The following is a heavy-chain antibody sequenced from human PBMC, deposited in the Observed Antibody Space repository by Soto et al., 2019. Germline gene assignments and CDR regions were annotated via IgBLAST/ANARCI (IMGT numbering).Heavy chain of an antibody. CDR3: AREEWELPRAAFDI. J-gene: IGHJ3*02. CDR1: GFTFSSYG. D-gene: IGHD1-26*01. CDR2: IWYDGSNK. V-gene: IGHV3-33*01. Sequence: QVQLVESGGGVVQPGRSLRLSCAASGFTFSSYGMHWVRQAPGKGLEWVAVIWYDGSNKYYADSVKGRFTISRDNSKNTLCLQMNSLRAEDTAVYYCAREEWELPRAAFDIWGQGTMVTVSS.